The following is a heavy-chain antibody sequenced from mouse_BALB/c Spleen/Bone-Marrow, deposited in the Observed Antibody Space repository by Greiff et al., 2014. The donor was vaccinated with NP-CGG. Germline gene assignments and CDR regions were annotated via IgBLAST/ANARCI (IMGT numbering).Heavy chain of an antibody. Sequence: VQLKESGPELVKPGASVKISCKASGYSFTGYYMHWVKQSHVKSLEWIGRINPYNGATSYNQNFKDKASLTVDKFSSTAYMELHSLTSEDSAVSYCARGYGNYDYWYFDVWGAGTTVTVSS. V-gene: IGHV1-31*01. CDR1: GYSFTGYY. J-gene: IGHJ1*01. CDR2: INPYNGAT. D-gene: IGHD2-1*01. CDR3: ARGYGNYDYWYFDV.